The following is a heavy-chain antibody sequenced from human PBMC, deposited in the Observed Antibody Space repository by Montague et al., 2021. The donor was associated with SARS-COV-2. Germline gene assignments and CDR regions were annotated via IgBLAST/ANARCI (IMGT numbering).Heavy chain of an antibody. V-gene: IGHV4-4*02. CDR2: IYQCGSS. Sequence: SETLSLTCAVSGDSIMTSNWWSWVRQPPGEGLEWFGGIYQCGSSNYNPSPMSRVTMTIDKTKNQFSLEMNSVTAAATALYYCVRAGGVDNGPPVWGQGALVIVSS. CDR3: VRAGGVDNGPPV. CDR1: GDSIMTSNW. J-gene: IGHJ4*02. D-gene: IGHD4-23*01.